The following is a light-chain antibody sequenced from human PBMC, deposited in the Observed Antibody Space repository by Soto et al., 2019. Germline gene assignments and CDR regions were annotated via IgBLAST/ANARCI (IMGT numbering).Light chain of an antibody. J-gene: IGKJ4*01. CDR3: QQSASTAQT. CDR2: VAS. V-gene: IGKV1-39*01. CDR1: QSVGTY. Sequence: DIQMTQSPSSLSASVGDRVTITCRASQSVGTYVSWYQQKEGKAPKLLINVASTLQSGVASTFSGSGSGTDFILVISSRKPEDLATCYCQQSASTAQTFGGGAKVEIK.